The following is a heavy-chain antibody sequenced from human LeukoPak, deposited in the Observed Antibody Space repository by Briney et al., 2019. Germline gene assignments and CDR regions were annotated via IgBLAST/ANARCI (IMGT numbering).Heavy chain of an antibody. Sequence: PSETLSLTCTVSGGSISSSSYYWGWIRQPPGKGLEWIGSIYYSGSTYYNPSLKSRVTISVDTSNNQFSLKLSSVTAADTAVYYCARQTVTRVRGISWFDPWGQGTLVTVSS. CDR1: GGSISSSSYY. J-gene: IGHJ5*02. V-gene: IGHV4-39*01. D-gene: IGHD3-10*01. CDR3: ARQTVTRVRGISWFDP. CDR2: IYYSGST.